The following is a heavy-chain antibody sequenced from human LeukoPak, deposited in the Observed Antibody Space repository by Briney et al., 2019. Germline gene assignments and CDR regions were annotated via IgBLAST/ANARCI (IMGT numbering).Heavy chain of an antibody. CDR2: INHSGST. CDR1: GVSFSGYY. V-gene: IGHV4-34*01. J-gene: IGHJ5*02. CDR3: ARGRLLWFGELLYWRTFWFDP. D-gene: IGHD3-10*01. Sequence: SETLSLTCAVYGVSFSGYYWSWIRQPPGKGLEWIGEINHSGSTNYNPSLKSRVTISVDTSKNQFSLKLSSVPAADTAVYYCARGRLLWFGELLYWRTFWFDPWGQGTLVTVSS.